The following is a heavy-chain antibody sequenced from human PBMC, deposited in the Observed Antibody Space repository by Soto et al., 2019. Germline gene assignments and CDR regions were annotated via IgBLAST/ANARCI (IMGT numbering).Heavy chain of an antibody. CDR2: ISAYNGNT. D-gene: IGHD2-15*01. J-gene: IGHJ4*02. CDR1: GYTFTSYG. V-gene: IGHV1-18*01. Sequence: ASVKVSCKASGYTFTSYGISWVRQAPGQGLEWMGWISAYNGNTNYAQKLQGRVTMTTDTSTSTAYMELRSLRSDDTAVFYCARDSRRYCSGGSCYSYFDYWGQGTLVTVSS. CDR3: ARDSRRYCSGGSCYSYFDY.